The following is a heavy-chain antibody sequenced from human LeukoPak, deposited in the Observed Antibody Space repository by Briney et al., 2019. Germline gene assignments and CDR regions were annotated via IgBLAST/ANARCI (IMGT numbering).Heavy chain of an antibody. V-gene: IGHV1-18*01. J-gene: IGHJ5*02. CDR3: ARDFAHRRVVTTHIGLDP. Sequence: ASVKVSCKTSGYTFNSYGISWVRQAPGQGLEWMGWISAYNGYTNYAQKLQGRVTMTTDASTSTAYMEPRSLRSDDTAVYYCARDFAHRRVVTTHIGLDPWGQGTLVTVSS. CDR2: ISAYNGYT. CDR1: GYTFNSYG. D-gene: IGHD2-21*02.